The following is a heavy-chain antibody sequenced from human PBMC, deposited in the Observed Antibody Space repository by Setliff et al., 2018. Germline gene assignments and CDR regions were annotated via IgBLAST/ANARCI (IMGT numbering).Heavy chain of an antibody. CDR1: GYTFTAYY. CDR2: INPNAGNI. Sequence: ASVKVSCXSSGYTFTAYYIHWVRQAPGQGLEWMGWINPNAGNINYIQKFQGRVTMTRDTSISTAYMELRRLKSDDTAVYYCARGEHIVSGDFYHYIDVWGKGTTVTVSS. CDR3: ARGEHIVSGDFYHYIDV. J-gene: IGHJ6*03. V-gene: IGHV1-2*02. D-gene: IGHD2-15*01.